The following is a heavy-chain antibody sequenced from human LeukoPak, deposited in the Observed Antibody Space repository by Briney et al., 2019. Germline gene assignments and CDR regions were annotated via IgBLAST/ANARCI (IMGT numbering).Heavy chain of an antibody. J-gene: IGHJ5*02. D-gene: IGHD3-10*01. CDR2: INPNSGGT. CDR3: AREYYYGSGSYYNWFDP. V-gene: IGHV1-2*02. Sequence: GASVKVSCKVSGYTLTELSMHWVRQAPGQGLEWMGWINPNSGGTNYAQKFQGRVTMTRDTSISTAYMELSRLRSDDTAVYYCAREYYYGSGSYYNWFDPWGQGTLVTVSS. CDR1: GYTLTELS.